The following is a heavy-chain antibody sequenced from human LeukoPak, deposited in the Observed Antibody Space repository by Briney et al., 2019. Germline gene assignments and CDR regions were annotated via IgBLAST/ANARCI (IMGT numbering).Heavy chain of an antibody. CDR3: ASGRTAGYY. CDR2: ISGSGGNT. CDR1: GFTFSRNG. Sequence: PGGSLRLSCAASGFTFSRNGMTWVRQAPGKGLEWVSAISGSGGNTYYADSVKGRFTISRDNSKNTLYLQMNSLRAEDTAVYYCASGRTAGYYWGQGTLVTVSS. J-gene: IGHJ4*02. D-gene: IGHD6-13*01. V-gene: IGHV3-23*01.